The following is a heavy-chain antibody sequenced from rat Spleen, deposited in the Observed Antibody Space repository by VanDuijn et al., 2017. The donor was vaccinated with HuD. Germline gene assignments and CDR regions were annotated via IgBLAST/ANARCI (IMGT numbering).Heavy chain of an antibody. Sequence: QVQLKESGPGLVQPSQTLSLTCTVSGLSLTSNSVSWIRQPPGKGLEWMGVLWIDGNTAYNSLLKPRLSISRDTSKNQVFLKMNSLQTEDTATYYCARDRTGPFDSWGQGVMVTVSS. CDR3: ARDRTGPFDS. J-gene: IGHJ2*01. V-gene: IGHV2-47*01. CDR2: LWIDGNT. CDR1: GLSLTSNS. D-gene: IGHD4-2*01.